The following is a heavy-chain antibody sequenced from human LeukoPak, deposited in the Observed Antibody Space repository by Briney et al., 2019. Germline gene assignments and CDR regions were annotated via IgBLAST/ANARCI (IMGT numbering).Heavy chain of an antibody. CDR2: ISGSGGST. J-gene: IGHJ3*02. Sequence: GGSLRLSCAASGFTFSSYAMSWVRQAPGKGLEWVSAISGSGGSTYYADSVKGRFTIPRDNSKNTLYLQVNSLRAEDTAVYYCAKDRRKAFDIWGQGTMVTVSS. CDR1: GFTFSSYA. V-gene: IGHV3-23*01. CDR3: AKDRRKAFDI.